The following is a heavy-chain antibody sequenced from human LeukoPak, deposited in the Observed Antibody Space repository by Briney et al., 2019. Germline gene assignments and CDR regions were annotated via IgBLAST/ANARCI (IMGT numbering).Heavy chain of an antibody. V-gene: IGHV3-53*01. Sequence: GGSLRLSCAASGFTVSSTYMSWVRQAPGKGLEWVSVIYSGGSTYYADSVKGRFTISRDNSKNTFYLQMNSLRAEETAVYYCARGVSYGSGSYIGDPWGQGTLVTVSS. CDR2: IYSGGST. CDR3: ARGVSYGSGSYIGDP. J-gene: IGHJ5*02. D-gene: IGHD3-10*01. CDR1: GFTVSSTY.